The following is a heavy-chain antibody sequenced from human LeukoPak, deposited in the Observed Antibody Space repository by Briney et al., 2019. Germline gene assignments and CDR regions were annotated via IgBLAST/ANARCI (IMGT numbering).Heavy chain of an antibody. J-gene: IGHJ4*02. CDR2: IYYSGST. D-gene: IGHD3-10*01. CDR1: GDSVSSDSYY. CDR3: AKSFGAYGSGTKIDH. Sequence: SETLSLTCTVSGDSVSSDSYYWTWIRQPPGRGLEWIGYIYYSGSTNYNPSLKSRVTISVDTSKNQFSLKVSSVTAADTAVYYCAKSFGAYGSGTKIDHRGQGTLVTVSS. V-gene: IGHV4-61*01.